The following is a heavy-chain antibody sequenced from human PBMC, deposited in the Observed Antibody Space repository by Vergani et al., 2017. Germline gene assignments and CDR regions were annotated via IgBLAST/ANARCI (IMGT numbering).Heavy chain of an antibody. CDR3: AKVGRSEVAGTFGAFDI. D-gene: IGHD6-19*01. CDR2: LSASDRRT. V-gene: IGHV3-23*01. CDR1: GFTFIMHA. J-gene: IGHJ3*02. Sequence: EVQLLESGGDLVQPGGSLRLSCAASGFTFIMHAMSWVRQAPGKGLEWVSTLSASDRRTRYADSVKGRFTISRDISKNTLFLHMNSLRPEDTAVYYCAKVGRSEVAGTFGAFDIWGQGTMVTVSS.